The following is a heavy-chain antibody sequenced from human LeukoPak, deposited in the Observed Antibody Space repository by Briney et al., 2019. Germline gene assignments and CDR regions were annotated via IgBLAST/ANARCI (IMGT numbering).Heavy chain of an antibody. D-gene: IGHD3-9*01. J-gene: IGHJ6*02. CDR3: ARSIGLTGGGVDV. CDR2: ITDSGSSI. CDR1: VFTFRDYN. Sequence: PGGSLRLSCAASVFTFRDYNMNWVRQAPGQGLEWVSYITDSGSSIHYADSVNGRFTISRDNAKNSLYLQMNSLRAEDSAVYYCARSIGLTGGGVDVWGRGTTVTVSS. V-gene: IGHV3-11*01.